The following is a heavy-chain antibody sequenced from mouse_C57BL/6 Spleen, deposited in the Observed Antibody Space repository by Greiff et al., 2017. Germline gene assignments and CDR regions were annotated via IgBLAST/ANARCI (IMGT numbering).Heavy chain of an antibody. CDR1: GYTFTSYW. V-gene: IGHV1-55*01. CDR2: IYPGSGST. D-gene: IGHD2-13*01. J-gene: IGHJ1*03. CDR3: AREEGMTTALDV. Sequence: VQLQQPGAELVKPGASVKMSCKASGYTFTSYWITWVKQRPGQGLEWIGDIYPGSGSTNYNEKFKSKATLTVDTSSSTAYMQLSSLTSEDSAVYSCAREEGMTTALDVWGTGTTVTVSS.